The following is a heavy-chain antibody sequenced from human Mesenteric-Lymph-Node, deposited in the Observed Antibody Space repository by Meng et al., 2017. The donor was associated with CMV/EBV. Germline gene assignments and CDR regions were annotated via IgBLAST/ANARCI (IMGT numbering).Heavy chain of an antibody. Sequence: GESLKISCAASGFTFSSYAMSWVRQAPGKGLEWVSAISGSGGSTYYADSVKGRFTISRDNSKNSLYLQMNSLRVEDMALYYCAKAFKVRALDAFDLWGQGTMVTVSS. CDR1: GFTFSSYA. D-gene: IGHD3-10*01. CDR2: ISGSGGST. J-gene: IGHJ3*01. CDR3: AKAFKVRALDAFDL. V-gene: IGHV3-23*01.